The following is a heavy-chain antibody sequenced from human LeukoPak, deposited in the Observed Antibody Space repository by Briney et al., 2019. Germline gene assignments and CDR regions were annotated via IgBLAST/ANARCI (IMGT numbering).Heavy chain of an antibody. CDR3: AGPQHGTRDFQN. V-gene: IGHV3-7*01. J-gene: IGHJ1*01. D-gene: IGHD6-13*01. CDR1: GFTFSSYR. CDR2: INLYGGDK. Sequence: GGSLRLSCAASGFTFSSYRMSWVRQAPGKALEWVANINLYGGDKYYVDSVKGRFTISRDNAKNSLYLQMNSLRVDDTALYYCAGPQHGTRDFQNWGQGTLVTVSS.